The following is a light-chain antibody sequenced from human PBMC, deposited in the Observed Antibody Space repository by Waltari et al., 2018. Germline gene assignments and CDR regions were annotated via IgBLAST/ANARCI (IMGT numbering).Light chain of an antibody. CDR2: KVS. CDR3: GQGTKVPPP. J-gene: IGKJ1*01. CDR1: QSFVHTDGNTY. Sequence: DVVMTQSPLSLPITPGQPASISCRSSQSFVHTDGNTYLSWYQQKPGQPPRLLIYKVSNRDSGVPDRFSVSVAWTDFTRKISRVEAEHVGGYYCGQGTKVPPPFGQVTKVEIK. V-gene: IGKV2-30*02.